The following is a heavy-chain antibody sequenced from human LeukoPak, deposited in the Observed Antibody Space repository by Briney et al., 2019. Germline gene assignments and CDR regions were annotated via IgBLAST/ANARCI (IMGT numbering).Heavy chain of an antibody. CDR3: ARRHAGMDV. Sequence: SETLSLTCTVSGGSISSYYWSWIRQPPGRGLEWIGYIYYSGSTNYNPSLKSRVTISVDTSKNQFSLKLSSVTAADTAVYYCARRHAGMDVWGQGTTVTVSS. J-gene: IGHJ6*02. CDR2: IYYSGST. V-gene: IGHV4-59*08. CDR1: GGSISSYY.